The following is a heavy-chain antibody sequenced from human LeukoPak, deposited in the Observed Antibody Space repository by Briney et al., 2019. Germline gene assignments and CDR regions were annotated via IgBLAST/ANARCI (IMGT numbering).Heavy chain of an antibody. D-gene: IGHD3-22*01. CDR1: GFTFSSYW. V-gene: IGHV3-21*01. CDR3: AREDRSYYYYYGMDV. CDR2: ISSSSSYI. J-gene: IGHJ6*02. Sequence: GGSLRLSCAASGFTFSSYWMNWARQAPGKGLEWVSSISSSSSYIYYADSVKGRFTISRDNAKNSLYLQMNSLRAEDTAVYYCAREDRSYYYYYGMDVWGQGTTVTVSS.